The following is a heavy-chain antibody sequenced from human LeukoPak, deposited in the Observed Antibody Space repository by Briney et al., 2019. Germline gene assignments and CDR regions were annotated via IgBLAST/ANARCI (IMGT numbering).Heavy chain of an antibody. V-gene: IGHV3-23*01. CDR3: ARRGDGSGGLDY. CDR1: GFSFSLYA. D-gene: IGHD6-19*01. Sequence: GGSLRLSCAASGFSFSLYAMNWVRQAPGKGLEWVSTIIETGASPYYADSVRGRFTISRDSSKNMFYLQMNSLRAEDTAIYYCARRGDGSGGLDYWGQGTLVTVSS. J-gene: IGHJ4*02. CDR2: IIETGASP.